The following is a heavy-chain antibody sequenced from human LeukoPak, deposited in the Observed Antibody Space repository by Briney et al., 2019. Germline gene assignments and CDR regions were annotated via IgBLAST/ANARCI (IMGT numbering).Heavy chain of an antibody. CDR1: GYSISSGYY. D-gene: IGHD6-19*01. CDR2: IYHSGST. CDR3: ARALTSGWYSGKYY. J-gene: IGHJ4*02. Sequence: SETLSLTCAVSGYSISSGYYWGWIRQPPGKGLEWIGSIYHSGSTYYNPSLKSRVTISVDTSKNQFSLKLISVTAADTAAYFCARALTSGWYSGKYYWGQGTLVTVSS. V-gene: IGHV4-38-2*01.